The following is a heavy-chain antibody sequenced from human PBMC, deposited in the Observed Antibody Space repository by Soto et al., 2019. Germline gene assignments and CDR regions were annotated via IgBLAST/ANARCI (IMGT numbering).Heavy chain of an antibody. J-gene: IGHJ5*02. Sequence: QVQLQESGPGLVKPSQTLSLTCTVSGDSISSDGSYWRWIRQLPGKALEWIGCLFYSGSTFYNPSLKSRVTISVDTSNNQFSLNLNSVSAADTAVYYCARGLAAAGLFGFGPWGQGTLVTVSS. CDR1: GDSISSDGSY. D-gene: IGHD6-13*01. CDR3: ARGLAAAGLFGFGP. V-gene: IGHV4-31*03. CDR2: LFYSGST.